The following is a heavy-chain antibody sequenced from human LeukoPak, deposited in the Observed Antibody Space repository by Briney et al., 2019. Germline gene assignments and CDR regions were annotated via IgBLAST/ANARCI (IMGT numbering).Heavy chain of an antibody. D-gene: IGHD5-24*01. Sequence: GGSLRLSCAASGFTFSSSAMSWVRQAPGKGLEWVAAISDTGRLSYCADSVNGRFTISRDNSKNTLSLQINSLRAADTAVYYCAKGGLRDGYSYVSWRQGTLISLSS. J-gene: IGHJ5*02. V-gene: IGHV3-23*01. CDR3: AKGGLRDGYSYVS. CDR1: GFTFSSSA. CDR2: ISDTGRLS.